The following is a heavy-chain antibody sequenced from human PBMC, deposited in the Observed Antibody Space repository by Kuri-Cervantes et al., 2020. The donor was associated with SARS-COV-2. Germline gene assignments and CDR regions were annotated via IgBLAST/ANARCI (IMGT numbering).Heavy chain of an antibody. J-gene: IGHJ6*03. Sequence: GGSLRLSCAASGFTFDAYGMSWVRQAPGKGLEWVSGINWNGGSTGYADSVKGRFTISRDNAKNSLYLQMNSLRAEDTAVYYCARSGVSAATGYYYYYMDVWGKGTTVTVSS. CDR3: ARSGVSAATGYYYYYMDV. CDR2: INWNGGST. CDR1: GFTFDAYG. D-gene: IGHD1-14*01. V-gene: IGHV3-20*04.